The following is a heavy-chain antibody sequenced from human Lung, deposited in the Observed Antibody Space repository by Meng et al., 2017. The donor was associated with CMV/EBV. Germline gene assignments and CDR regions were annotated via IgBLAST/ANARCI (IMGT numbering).Heavy chain of an antibody. Sequence: LETGGALAKPGGSLHLSCVAHELTFSDHDMGWTRQAPGTGLEWVYYIRSGSSYTNYADSVKGRFTISRDNAKNSLYLQMNSLGAEDTAVYYCARAGVGTGSSGVYWGQGTLVTVSS. CDR3: ARAGVGTGSSGVY. V-gene: IGHV3-11*06. CDR1: ELTFSDHD. J-gene: IGHJ4*02. CDR2: IRSGSSYT. D-gene: IGHD1-26*01.